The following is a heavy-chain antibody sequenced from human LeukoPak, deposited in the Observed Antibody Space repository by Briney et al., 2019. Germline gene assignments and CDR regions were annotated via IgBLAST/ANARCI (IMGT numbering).Heavy chain of an antibody. CDR2: ISAYNGNT. D-gene: IGHD5-12*01. CDR1: GYTFTSYG. V-gene: IGHV1-18*01. CDR3: ARDESGYDSYYMDV. Sequence: ASVKVSCKASGYTFTSYGISWVRQAPGQGLEWMGWISAYNGNTNYAQKLQGRVTMTTDTSTSTAYMELRSLRSDDTAVYYCARDESGYDSYYMDVWGKGTTVTISS. J-gene: IGHJ6*03.